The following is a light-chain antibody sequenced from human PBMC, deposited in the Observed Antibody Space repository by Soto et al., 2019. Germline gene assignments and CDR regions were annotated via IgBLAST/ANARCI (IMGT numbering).Light chain of an antibody. Sequence: QSALTQPPSASGSPGQSVTISCTGTSSDVGGYDFVSWYQQHPGKAPKLMIHEVSKRPSGVPDRFSGSKSGNTASLTVSGLQAEGEADYYCSSYAGSNNYVFGTGTKLTVL. J-gene: IGLJ1*01. CDR2: EVS. CDR1: SSDVGGYDF. V-gene: IGLV2-8*01. CDR3: SSYAGSNNYV.